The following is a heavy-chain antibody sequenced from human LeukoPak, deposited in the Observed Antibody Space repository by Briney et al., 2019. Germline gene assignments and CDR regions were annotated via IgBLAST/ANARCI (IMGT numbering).Heavy chain of an antibody. J-gene: IGHJ5*02. CDR1: GYIFSIYA. CDR2: INPNTGNP. CDR3: ARKTYIAAADSNWFAP. Sequence: ASVKVSCKASGYIFSIYAMIWVRQAPGQGLELMGWINPNTGNPTYAQGFAGRFVFSLDTSVSTASLQISSLKAEDTAVYYCARKTYIAAADSNWFAPWGQGTLVTVSS. D-gene: IGHD6-13*01. V-gene: IGHV7-4-1*02.